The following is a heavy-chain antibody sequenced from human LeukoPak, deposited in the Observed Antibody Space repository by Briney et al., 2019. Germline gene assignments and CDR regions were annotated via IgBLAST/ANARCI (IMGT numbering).Heavy chain of an antibody. J-gene: IGHJ4*02. CDR1: GFTFSSYA. Sequence: GGSLRLPCAASGFTFSSYAMSWVRQAPGKGLEWVSAISGSGGSTYYADSVKGRFTISRDNSKNTLYLQMNSLRAEDTAVYYCAKDISSPFDYFDYWGQGTLVTVSS. D-gene: IGHD3-3*02. CDR3: AKDISSPFDYFDY. V-gene: IGHV3-23*01. CDR2: ISGSGGST.